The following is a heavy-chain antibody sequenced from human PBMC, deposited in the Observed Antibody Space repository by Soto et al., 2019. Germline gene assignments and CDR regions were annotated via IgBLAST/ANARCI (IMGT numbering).Heavy chain of an antibody. CDR1: GLTSSSYG. D-gene: IGHD1-7*01. Sequence: GGSLRLSCAASGLTSSSYGLHWVRQAPGKGLVWVSRINGDGSSTSYADSVKGRFTISRDNAKNMLYLQVNSLRADDTAVYYCAGSPGLSRISGTTLGAWGQGTLVTVSS. V-gene: IGHV3-74*01. J-gene: IGHJ5*01. CDR2: INGDGSST. CDR3: AGSPGLSRISGTTLGA.